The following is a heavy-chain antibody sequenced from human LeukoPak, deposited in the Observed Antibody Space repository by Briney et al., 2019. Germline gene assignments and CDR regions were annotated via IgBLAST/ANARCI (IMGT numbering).Heavy chain of an antibody. CDR1: GGSISSYY. Sequence: SETLSLTCTVSGGSISSYYWSWIRQPPGKGLEWIGRIYHSGSTFYSPSLKSRVTISVDTSKNQFSLKLSSVTAADTAVYYCAREIVVVTAIDYYFDYWGQGTLVTVSS. J-gene: IGHJ4*02. V-gene: IGHV4-38-2*02. D-gene: IGHD2-21*02. CDR3: AREIVVVTAIDYYFDY. CDR2: IYHSGST.